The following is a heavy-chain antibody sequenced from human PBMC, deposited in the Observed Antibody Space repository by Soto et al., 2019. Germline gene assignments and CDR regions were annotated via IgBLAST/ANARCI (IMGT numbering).Heavy chain of an antibody. J-gene: IGHJ4*02. CDR2: ISYDGSNK. Sequence: QVQLVESGGGVVQPGRSLRLSCAASGFTFSSYAMHWVRQAPGKGLEWVAVISYDGSNKYYADSVKGRFTISRDNSKNTLYLQMNSLRAEDTAVYYCARDGYDAGATTLFDYWGQGTLVTVSS. D-gene: IGHD1-26*01. CDR3: ARDGYDAGATTLFDY. CDR1: GFTFSSYA. V-gene: IGHV3-30-3*01.